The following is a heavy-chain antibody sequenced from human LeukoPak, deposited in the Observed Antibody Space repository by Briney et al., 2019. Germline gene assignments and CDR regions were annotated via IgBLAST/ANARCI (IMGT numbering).Heavy chain of an antibody. D-gene: IGHD6-13*01. CDR2: ISWNSGSI. CDR3: AKALIAAAGRYYYGMDV. CDR1: GFTFDDYA. J-gene: IGHJ6*02. Sequence: GGSLRLSCAASGFTFDDYAMHWGRHAPGEGLEWGSGISWNSGSIGYADSVKGRFTISRDNAKNSLYLQMNSLRAEDTALYYCAKALIAAAGRYYYGMDVWGQGTTVTVSS. V-gene: IGHV3-9*01.